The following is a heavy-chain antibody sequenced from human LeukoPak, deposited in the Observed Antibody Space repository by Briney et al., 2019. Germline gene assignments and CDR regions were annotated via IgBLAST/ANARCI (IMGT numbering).Heavy chain of an antibody. D-gene: IGHD1-26*01. CDR3: ARDLGDLLRAFDY. CDR1: EFIFSDFC. CDR2: ISETGTDT. J-gene: IGHJ4*02. Sequence: GGSLRLSCVVSEFIFSDFCMSWIRKAPGKGLEWVSYISETGTDTRYADSVKGRYTISRDNAKNSLYLQMNSLRAEDTAVYYCARDLGDLLRAFDYWGQGTLVTVSS. V-gene: IGHV3-11*05.